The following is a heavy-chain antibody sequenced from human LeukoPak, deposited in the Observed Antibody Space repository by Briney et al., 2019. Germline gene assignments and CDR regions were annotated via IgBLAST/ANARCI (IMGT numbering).Heavy chain of an antibody. D-gene: IGHD3/OR15-3a*01. CDR1: GYSFTSYW. J-gene: IGHJ5*01. CDR2: VIPTLGIA. V-gene: IGHV1-69*04. Sequence: KISCKGSGYSFTSYWIGWVRQMPGKGLEWMGRVIPTLGIALYAQRFKGRVTITADKSTSTAYMELSSLTFEDTAVYFCARDLVCTVNCKDSWGQGTLVTVSS. CDR3: ARDLVCTVNCKDS.